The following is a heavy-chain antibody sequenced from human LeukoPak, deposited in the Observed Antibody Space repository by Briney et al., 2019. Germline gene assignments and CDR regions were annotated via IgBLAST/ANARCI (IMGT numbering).Heavy chain of an antibody. CDR2: ISSSGSTI. CDR3: ARDWVVVTATLSNYYYYGMDV. Sequence: GGSLRLSCAASGFTFSDYYMSWIRQAPGKGLEWVSYISSSGSTIYYADSVKGRFTISRNNAKNSLYLQMNSLRAEDTAVYYCARDWVVVTATLSNYYYYGMDVWGQGTTVTVSS. CDR1: GFTFSDYY. J-gene: IGHJ6*02. V-gene: IGHV3-11*01. D-gene: IGHD2-21*02.